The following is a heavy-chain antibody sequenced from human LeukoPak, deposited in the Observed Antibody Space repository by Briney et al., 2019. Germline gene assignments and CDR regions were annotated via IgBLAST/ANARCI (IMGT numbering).Heavy chain of an antibody. J-gene: IGHJ4*02. D-gene: IGHD3-10*02. CDR1: GFSFSSCV. V-gene: IGHV3-23*01. CDR3: TKGLWTGSQRLFDS. CDR2: ISGNGDST. Sequence: GGSLRLSCAASGFSFSSCVMGWVRQAPGKGPEWLSAISGNGDSTYYAPSVKGRFTISRDNSKDIAYVQMNSLGAEDTAVYYCTKGLWTGSQRLFDSWGQGALVTVSS.